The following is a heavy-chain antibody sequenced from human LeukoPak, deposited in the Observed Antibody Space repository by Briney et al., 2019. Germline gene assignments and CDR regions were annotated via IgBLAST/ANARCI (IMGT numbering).Heavy chain of an antibody. CDR2: IYYSGST. D-gene: IGHD6-6*01. V-gene: IGHV4-61*10. CDR1: GGSISSSSYY. Sequence: SETLSLTCTVSGGSISSSSYYWGWIRQPAGKGLEWIGYIYYSGSTNYNPSLKSRVTISVDTSKNQFSLKRSSVTAADTAVYYCAREPEGLVAARRNAFDIWGQGTMVTVSS. J-gene: IGHJ3*02. CDR3: AREPEGLVAARRNAFDI.